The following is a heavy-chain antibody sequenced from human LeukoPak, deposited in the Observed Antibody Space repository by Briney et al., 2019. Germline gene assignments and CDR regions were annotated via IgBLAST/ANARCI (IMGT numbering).Heavy chain of an antibody. CDR1: GLSFADYG. J-gene: IGHJ4*02. Sequence: GGSLRLSCTPSGLSFADYGMSWVRQAPGKGLEWVASIKQDGSEKYYVDSVKGRFTISRDNAKNSLYLQMNSLRAEDTAVYYCARGRFGDYWGQGTLVTVSS. D-gene: IGHD3-10*01. CDR2: IKQDGSEK. V-gene: IGHV3-7*01. CDR3: ARGRFGDY.